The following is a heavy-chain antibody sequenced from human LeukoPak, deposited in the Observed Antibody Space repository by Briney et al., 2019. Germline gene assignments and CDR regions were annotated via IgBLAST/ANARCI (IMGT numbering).Heavy chain of an antibody. V-gene: IGHV4-39*01. CDR1: GASISSSSYY. CDR3: ARGTDRSPYNWFDP. D-gene: IGHD3/OR15-3a*01. J-gene: IGHJ5*02. CDR2: IYYSGTT. Sequence: SETLSLTCTVSGASISSSSYYWGWIRQPPGKGLEWIGSIYYSGTTYYNPSLKSRVTISVDTSKNQFSLRLSSVTAADTTVYYCARGTDRSPYNWFDPWGQGTLVTVSS.